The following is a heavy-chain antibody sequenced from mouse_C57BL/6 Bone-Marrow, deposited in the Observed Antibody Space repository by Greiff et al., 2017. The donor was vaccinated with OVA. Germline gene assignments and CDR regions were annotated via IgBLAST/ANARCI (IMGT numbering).Heavy chain of an antibody. CDR3: VRQDTTRGFAY. J-gene: IGHJ3*01. Sequence: EVQRVESGGGLVQPKGSLKLSCAASGFSFNTYAMNWVRQAPGKGLEWVARIRSKSNNYATYYADSVKDRFTISRDDSESMLYLQMNNLKTEDTAMYYCVRQDTTRGFAYWGQGTLVTVSA. CDR1: GFSFNTYA. V-gene: IGHV10-1*01. CDR2: IRSKSNNYAT. D-gene: IGHD5-1-1*01.